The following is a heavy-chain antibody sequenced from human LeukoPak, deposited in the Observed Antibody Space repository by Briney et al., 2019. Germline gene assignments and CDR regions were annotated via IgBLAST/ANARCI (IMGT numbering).Heavy chain of an antibody. D-gene: IGHD3-10*01. Sequence: GGSLRLSCAASGFTFSSHWMHWVRQVPGKGLVWVSRINKDGSNTFYADSVKGRFTISRDNAKNSLYLQMNSLRAEDTAVYYCARDRSRGLLDAFDIWGQGTMVTVSS. CDR3: ARDRSRGLLDAFDI. J-gene: IGHJ3*02. CDR1: GFTFSSHW. V-gene: IGHV3-74*01. CDR2: INKDGSNT.